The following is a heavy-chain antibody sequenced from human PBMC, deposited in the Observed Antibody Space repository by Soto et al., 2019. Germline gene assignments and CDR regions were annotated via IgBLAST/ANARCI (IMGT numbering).Heavy chain of an antibody. CDR3: RRSSSYSTDV. CDR2: IYSTGNT. J-gene: IGHJ6*02. D-gene: IGHD6-13*01. CDR1: GDSIRSSSY. V-gene: IGHV4-39*01. Sequence: QLQLQESGPGLVKPSETLSLTCTVSGDSIRSSSYWGWIRQPPGKGLEWIGSIYSTGNTYYNPSLNSKVTISVDTSKNQFSLKVISVTAADTAVYYCRRSSSYSTDVWGQGTTVTVSS.